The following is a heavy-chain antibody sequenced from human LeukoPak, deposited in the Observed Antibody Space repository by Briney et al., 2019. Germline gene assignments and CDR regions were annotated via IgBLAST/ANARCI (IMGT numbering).Heavy chain of an antibody. CDR3: TRCDEYWGGPYYYGMDV. J-gene: IGHJ6*02. V-gene: IGHV4-59*01. Sequence: SETLSLTCTVSGGSIRSYHWSWLRPTPGRGVEWMGYIYDSGSTNYSPSLPSRVTLSVDPSKTRLSLKLNSVTTADTAVYYCTRCDEYWGGPYYYGMDVWGQGTPVTVSS. CDR2: IYDSGST. D-gene: IGHD2-21*01. CDR1: GGSIRSYH.